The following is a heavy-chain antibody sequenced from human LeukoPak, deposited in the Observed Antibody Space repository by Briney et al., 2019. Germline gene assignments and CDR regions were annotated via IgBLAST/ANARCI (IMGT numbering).Heavy chain of an antibody. J-gene: IGHJ4*02. Sequence: ASVKVSCKASGYTFSSYAMHWVRQAPGQRLEWMGWINAGNGNTKYSQKFQGRVTMTEDTSTDTAYMELSSLRSEDTAVYYCATLFFGAPQYYFDYWGQGTLVTVSS. CDR2: INAGNGNT. CDR1: GYTFSSYA. V-gene: IGHV1-3*01. CDR3: ATLFFGAPQYYFDY. D-gene: IGHD3-3*01.